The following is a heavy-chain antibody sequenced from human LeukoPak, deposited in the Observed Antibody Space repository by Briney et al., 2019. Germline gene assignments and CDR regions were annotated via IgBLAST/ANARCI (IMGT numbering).Heavy chain of an antibody. V-gene: IGHV4-39*01. CDR2: IYYSAST. CDR1: SGSISSSSYY. J-gene: IGHJ5*02. D-gene: IGHD6-13*01. Sequence: SETLSLTCTVSSGSISSSSYYWGWTRQPPGKGLDWIGSIYYSASTYYNPSLKSRVTISIDTSKNQFSLKLSSVTAADTAVYYCARVSLYYSSSWFNWFDPWGQGTLVTVSS. CDR3: ARVSLYYSSSWFNWFDP.